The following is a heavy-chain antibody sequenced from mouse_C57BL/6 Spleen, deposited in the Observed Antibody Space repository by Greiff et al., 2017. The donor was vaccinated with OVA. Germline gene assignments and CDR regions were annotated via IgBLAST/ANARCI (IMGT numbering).Heavy chain of an antibody. D-gene: IGHD3-3*01. Sequence: QVHVKQSGAELARPGASVKLSCKASGYTFTSYGISWVKQRTGQGLEWIGEIYPRSGNTYYNEKFKGKATLTADKSSSTAYMELRSLTSEDSAVYFCARSRGRDFDYWGQGTTLTVSS. CDR1: GYTFTSYG. CDR3: ARSRGRDFDY. V-gene: IGHV1-81*01. CDR2: IYPRSGNT. J-gene: IGHJ2*01.